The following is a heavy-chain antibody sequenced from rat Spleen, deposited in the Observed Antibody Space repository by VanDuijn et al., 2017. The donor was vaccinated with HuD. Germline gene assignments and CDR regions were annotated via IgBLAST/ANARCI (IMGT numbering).Heavy chain of an antibody. D-gene: IGHD4-3*01. CDR3: TRHDYSGVITNWFAY. CDR2: ITAGGRNT. V-gene: IGHV5S13*01. J-gene: IGHJ3*01. CDR1: GFTFSDYA. Sequence: EVKLVESGGGLVQPGRSLKLSCAASGFTFSDYAMAWVRQAPTKGLEWVASITAGGRNTHYRDSVKGRFTISGDDAKTTLYLQMDSLRPEDTATYYCTRHDYSGVITNWFAYWGQGTLVTVSS.